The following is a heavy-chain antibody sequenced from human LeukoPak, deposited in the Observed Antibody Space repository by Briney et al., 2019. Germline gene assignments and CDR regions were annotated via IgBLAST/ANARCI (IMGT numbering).Heavy chain of an antibody. CDR2: IYYSGST. Sequence: SETLSLTCTVSGGSISSSSYYWGWIRQPPGKGLEWIGSIYYSGSTYYNPSLKSRVTISVDTSKNQFSLKLSSVTAADTAVYYCARANPYVEWGSRGNFDYWGQGTLVTVSS. V-gene: IGHV4-39*01. CDR1: GGSISSSSYY. CDR3: ARANPYVEWGSRGNFDY. J-gene: IGHJ4*02. D-gene: IGHD3-3*01.